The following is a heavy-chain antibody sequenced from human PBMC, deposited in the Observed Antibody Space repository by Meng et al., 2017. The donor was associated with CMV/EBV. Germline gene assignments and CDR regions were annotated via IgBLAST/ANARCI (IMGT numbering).Heavy chain of an antibody. CDR2: INHSGST. CDR1: GGAFSGYY. Sequence: QVQLQQAVAGRLKPSESLSIPGAVDGGAFSGYYWSLIRQPPGKGLEWIGEINHSGSTNYNPSLKSRVTISVDTSKNQFSLKLSSVTAADTAVYYCARRDYSNHYYFDYWGQGTLVTVSS. V-gene: IGHV4-34*01. CDR3: ARRDYSNHYYFDY. D-gene: IGHD4-11*01. J-gene: IGHJ4*02.